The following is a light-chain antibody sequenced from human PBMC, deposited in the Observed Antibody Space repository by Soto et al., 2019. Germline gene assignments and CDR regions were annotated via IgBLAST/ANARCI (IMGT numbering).Light chain of an antibody. V-gene: IGKV3-15*01. CDR3: QQYHTWPIT. CDR1: QGVSRK. CDR2: GAS. J-gene: IGKJ4*01. Sequence: IVVTKSAATLSGAAXERVTFSWRASQGVSRKLAWYQHKPGQAPRLLISGASTGATGIPARFSGSGSGTEFTLTISSLQSADCAIYYCQQYHTWPITFGGGTKVDI.